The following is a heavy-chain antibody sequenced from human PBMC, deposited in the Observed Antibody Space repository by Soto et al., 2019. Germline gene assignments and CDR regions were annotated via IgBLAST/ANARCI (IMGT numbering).Heavy chain of an antibody. CDR3: ARLKSAAAGMDV. J-gene: IGHJ6*02. CDR1: GYSFTSYW. D-gene: IGHD6-13*01. CDR2: IYPGDSDT. V-gene: IGHV5-51*01. Sequence: GESLKISCKVSGYSFTSYWIACVRQMPGKGLEWMGIIYPGDSDTRYSPSFEGQVAISADKSITTAYLQWSSLKASDTAMYYCARLKSAAAGMDVWGQGTTVTVSS.